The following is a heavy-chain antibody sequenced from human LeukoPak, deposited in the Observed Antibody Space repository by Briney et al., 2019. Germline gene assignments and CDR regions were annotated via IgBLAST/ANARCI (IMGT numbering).Heavy chain of an antibody. CDR1: GGSISSGSYY. CDR2: IYTSGST. CDR3: ARDANYDSSGYWADYYYYMDG. Sequence: SETLSLTCTVSGGSISSGSYYWSWIRQPAGKGLEWIGRIYTSGSTNYNPSLKSRVTISVDTSKNQFSLKLSSVTAADTAVYYCARDANYDSSGYWADYYYYMDGWGKGTTVTVSS. D-gene: IGHD3-22*01. V-gene: IGHV4-61*02. J-gene: IGHJ6*03.